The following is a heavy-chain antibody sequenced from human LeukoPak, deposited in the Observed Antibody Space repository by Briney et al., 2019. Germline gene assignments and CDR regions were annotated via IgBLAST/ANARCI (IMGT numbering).Heavy chain of an antibody. V-gene: IGHV1-8*03. J-gene: IGHJ4*02. CDR1: GYTFTSYD. CDR2: MNPNSGNT. Sequence: ASVKVSCKASGYTFTSYDINWVRQATGQGLEWMGWMNPNSGNTGYAQKFQGRVTITRNTSISTAYMELSSLRSEDTAVYYCARGQANSGYDVDYWGQGTLVTVSS. CDR3: ARGQANSGYDVDY. D-gene: IGHD5-12*01.